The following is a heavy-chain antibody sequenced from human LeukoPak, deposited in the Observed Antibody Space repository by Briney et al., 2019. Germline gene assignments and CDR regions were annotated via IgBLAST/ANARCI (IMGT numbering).Heavy chain of an antibody. D-gene: IGHD5-24*01. CDR3: AGDGPGDGYILYGMDV. CDR2: IYSGGST. CDR1: GFTVSSNY. V-gene: IGHV3-53*01. J-gene: IGHJ6*02. Sequence: GGSPRLSCAASGFTVSSNYMSWVRQAPGKGLEWVSVIYSGGSTYYADSVKGRFTISRDNSKNTLYLQMNSLRAEDTAVYYCAGDGPGDGYILYGMDVWGQGTTVTVSS.